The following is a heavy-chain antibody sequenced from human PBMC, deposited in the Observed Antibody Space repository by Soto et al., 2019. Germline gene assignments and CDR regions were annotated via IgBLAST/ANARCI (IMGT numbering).Heavy chain of an antibody. D-gene: IGHD6-19*01. Sequence: QITLKESGPTLVKPTQTLTLTCTFSGFSLTTSGVGVGWIRQPPGKALEWLALIYWDDDKRYSPSLRRRVTINKDISKNQVVLTMTDLDPVDTGTYYCADSSSLLTSSGIKDYWGQGTLVAVSS. CDR3: ADSSSLLTSSGIKDY. CDR1: GFSLTTSGVG. J-gene: IGHJ4*02. CDR2: IYWDDDK. V-gene: IGHV2-5*02.